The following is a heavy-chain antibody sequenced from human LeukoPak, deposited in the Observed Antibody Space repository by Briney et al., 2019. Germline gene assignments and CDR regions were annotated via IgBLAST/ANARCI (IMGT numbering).Heavy chain of an antibody. V-gene: IGHV3-23*01. CDR2: ISASGSRT. CDR1: GFSVSTYG. J-gene: IGHJ4*02. Sequence: GGSLRLSCAASGFSVSTYGMSWVRRAPGKGLEWVSGISASGSRTYYADSVKGRFTISRDNSENTLHLQMNSLGAADTAVYYCAKDRDGYSGARGFDCWGQGTLVAVSS. D-gene: IGHD5-12*01. CDR3: AKDRDGYSGARGFDC.